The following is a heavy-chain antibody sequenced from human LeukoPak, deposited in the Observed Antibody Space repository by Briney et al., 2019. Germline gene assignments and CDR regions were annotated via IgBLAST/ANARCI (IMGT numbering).Heavy chain of an antibody. CDR2: IYTSGST. Sequence: SETLSLTCTVSGGSISSYYWSWIRQPAGKGLEWIGRIYTSGSTNYNPSLKSRVTMSVDTSKNQFSLKLSSVTAADTAVYYCARDQLVGATSYYYYYMDVWGKGTTVTVFS. CDR1: GGSISSYY. CDR3: ARDQLVGATSYYYYYMDV. D-gene: IGHD1-26*01. V-gene: IGHV4-4*07. J-gene: IGHJ6*03.